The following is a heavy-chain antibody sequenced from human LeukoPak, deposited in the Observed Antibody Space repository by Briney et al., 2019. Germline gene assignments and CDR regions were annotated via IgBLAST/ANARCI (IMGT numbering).Heavy chain of an antibody. D-gene: IGHD4-17*01. CDR3: ARERMTTVTRRALDY. J-gene: IGHJ4*02. Sequence: ASVKVSCKASGGTFSSYAISWVRQAPGQGLEWMGRIIPIFGIANYAQKFQGRVTITADKSTSTAYMDLSSLRSEDTAVYYCARERMTTVTRRALDYWGQGTLVTVSS. CDR1: GGTFSSYA. CDR2: IIPIFGIA. V-gene: IGHV1-69*04.